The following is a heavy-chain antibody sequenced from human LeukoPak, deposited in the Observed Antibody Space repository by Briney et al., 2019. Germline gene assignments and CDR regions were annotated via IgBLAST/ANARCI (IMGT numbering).Heavy chain of an antibody. J-gene: IGHJ5*02. D-gene: IGHD3-10*01. CDR1: GFTFSAYH. Sequence: GSLRLSCASSGFTFSAYHMNWVRQAPGKGLEWIGEINHSGSPNYNPSLKSRVTISVDTSKNQFSLKVNSVTAADTAVYYCARGSDGSENSYRNWFDPWGQGTLVTVSS. V-gene: IGHV4-34*01. CDR3: ARGSDGSENSYRNWFDP. CDR2: INHSGSP.